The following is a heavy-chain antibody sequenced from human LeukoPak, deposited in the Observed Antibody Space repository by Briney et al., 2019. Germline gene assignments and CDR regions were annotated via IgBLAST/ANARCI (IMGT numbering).Heavy chain of an antibody. J-gene: IGHJ3*02. Sequence: PSETLSLTCTVSGYSISSGYYWGWIRQPPGKGLEWIGSIYHSGSTYYNPSLKSRVTISVDTSKNQFSLKLSSVTAADTAVYYCASTSGGDYVQEGDAFDIWGQGTMVTVSS. D-gene: IGHD4-17*01. CDR1: GYSISSGYY. V-gene: IGHV4-38-2*02. CDR3: ASTSGGDYVQEGDAFDI. CDR2: IYHSGST.